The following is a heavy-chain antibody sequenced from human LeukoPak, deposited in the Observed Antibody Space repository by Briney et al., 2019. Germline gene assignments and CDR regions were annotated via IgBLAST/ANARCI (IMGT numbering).Heavy chain of an antibody. CDR1: GYIFTSYW. CDR3: ARIIAANRYYYYMYV. CDR2: IYPGDSDT. D-gene: IGHD6-6*01. Sequence: GESLKISCKGSGYIFTSYWIGWVRQMPGNGLEGMGIIYPGDSDTRYRPSFQGQVTISADKSIRTAYLQWSSLKASDTGMYYCARIIAANRYYYYMYVWGKGTTVTVSS. J-gene: IGHJ6*03. V-gene: IGHV5-51*01.